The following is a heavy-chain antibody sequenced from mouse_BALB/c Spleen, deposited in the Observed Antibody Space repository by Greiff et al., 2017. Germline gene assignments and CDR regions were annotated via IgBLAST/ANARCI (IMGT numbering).Heavy chain of an antibody. CDR1: GYSITSDYA. D-gene: IGHD1-1*01. Sequence: EVKLMESGPGLVKPSQSLSLTCTVTGYSITSDYAWNWIRQFPGNKLEWMGYISYSGSTSYNPSLKSRISITRDTSKNQFFLQLNSVTTEDTATYYCARSSPAYYGSSYRYFDVWGAGTTVTVSS. CDR3: ARSSPAYYGSSYRYFDV. J-gene: IGHJ1*01. CDR2: ISYSGST. V-gene: IGHV3-2*02.